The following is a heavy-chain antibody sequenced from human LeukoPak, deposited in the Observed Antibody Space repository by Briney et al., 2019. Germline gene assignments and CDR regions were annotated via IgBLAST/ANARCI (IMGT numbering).Heavy chain of an antibody. D-gene: IGHD2-2*01. CDR3: AKGRNQYCSSTSCYHDVFDV. J-gene: IGHJ3*01. CDR2: IYTSGTI. V-gene: IGHV4-4*07. Sequence: SETLSLTCTVSGASISSYYWSWIRQPAGKGLEWLGRIYTSGTINYNPSLKSRVTMSVDTSKNQFSLKITSVTAADTAVYYCAKGRNQYCSSTSCYHDVFDVWGQGTMVTVSS. CDR1: GASISSYY.